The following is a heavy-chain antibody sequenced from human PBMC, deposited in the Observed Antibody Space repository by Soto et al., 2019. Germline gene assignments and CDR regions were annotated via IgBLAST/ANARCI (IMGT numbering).Heavy chain of an antibody. V-gene: IGHV1-69*06. CDR2: IIPIFGTA. CDR1: GGTFSSYA. D-gene: IGHD3-22*01. CDR3: ALKYYYDSSGYSYGMDV. J-gene: IGHJ6*02. Sequence: QVQLVQSGAEVKKPGSSVMVSCKASGGTFSSYAISWVRQAPGQGLEWMGGIIPIFGTANYAQKFQGRVTITADKSTSTAYMELSSLRSEDTAVYYRALKYYYDSSGYSYGMDVWGQGTTVTVSS.